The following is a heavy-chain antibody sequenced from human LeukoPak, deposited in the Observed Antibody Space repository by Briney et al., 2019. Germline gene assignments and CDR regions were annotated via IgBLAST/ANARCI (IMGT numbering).Heavy chain of an antibody. CDR3: ARVIPVRGVIMPAI. CDR1: GFTFSSYG. CDR2: ISYDGSNK. Sequence: GGSLRLSCAASGFTFSSYGMHWVRQAPGKGLEWVAVISYDGSNKYYADSVKGRFTISRDDAKNSLYLQMNSLRAEDTAVYYCARVIPVRGVIMPAIWGQGTLVTVSS. D-gene: IGHD3-10*01. J-gene: IGHJ4*02. V-gene: IGHV3-30*03.